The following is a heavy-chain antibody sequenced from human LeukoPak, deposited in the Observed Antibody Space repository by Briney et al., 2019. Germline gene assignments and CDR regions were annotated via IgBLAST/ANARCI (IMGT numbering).Heavy chain of an antibody. CDR2: IIPIFGTA. CDR3: AREDSSSYYNWFDP. V-gene: IGHV1-69*13. CDR1: GGTFSSYA. Sequence: GASVKVSCKASGGTFSSYAISWVRQAPGQGLEWMGGIIPIFGTANYAQKFQGRVTITADESTSTVYMELSSLRSEDTAVYYCAREDSSSYYNWFDPWGQGTLVTVSS. D-gene: IGHD6-13*01. J-gene: IGHJ5*02.